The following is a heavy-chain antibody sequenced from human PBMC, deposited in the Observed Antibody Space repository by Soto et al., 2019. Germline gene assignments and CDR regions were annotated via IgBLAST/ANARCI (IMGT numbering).Heavy chain of an antibody. J-gene: IGHJ4*02. V-gene: IGHV4-4*07. CDR3: ARYRHSVDHVGACDY. CDR2: IYSSGST. D-gene: IGHD3-16*01. CDR1: GGSISNYF. Sequence: QVQLQESGPGLVKPSETLSLTCIVSGGSISNYFWSWIRQPAGQGLEWIGRIYSSGSTNYNPSLESRTTMSVETYQYQGSLILRSVTAADTAVYYGARYRHSVDHVGACDYWGQGALVTVSS.